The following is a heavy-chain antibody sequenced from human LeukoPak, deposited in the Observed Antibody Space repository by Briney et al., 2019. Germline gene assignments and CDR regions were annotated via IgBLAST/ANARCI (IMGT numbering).Heavy chain of an antibody. Sequence: QPGGSLRLSCAASGFTFSNYWMSWVRQAPGKGLEWVANIKRDGSEKYYVDSVKGRFTISRDNAKNTLYLQMNSLRAEDTAVYYCARGWHSGSYYGRDYWGQGTLVTVSS. CDR3: ARGWHSGSYYGRDY. CDR2: IKRDGSEK. D-gene: IGHD1-26*01. J-gene: IGHJ4*02. CDR1: GFTFSNYW. V-gene: IGHV3-7*01.